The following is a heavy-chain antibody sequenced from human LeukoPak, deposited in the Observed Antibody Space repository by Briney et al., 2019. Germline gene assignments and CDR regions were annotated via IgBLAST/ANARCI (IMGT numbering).Heavy chain of an antibody. CDR2: INTNTGNP. CDR3: ARYYVWGRPTRYYYGMDV. D-gene: IGHD3-16*01. J-gene: IGHJ6*02. V-gene: IGHV7-4-1*02. CDR1: GYTFTSYA. Sequence: GASVKVSCKASGYTFTSYAMSWVRQAPGQGLEWMGWINTNTGNPTYAQGFTGRFVFSLDTSVSTAYLQISSLKAEDTAVYYCARYYVWGRPTRYYYGMDVWGQGTTVTVSS.